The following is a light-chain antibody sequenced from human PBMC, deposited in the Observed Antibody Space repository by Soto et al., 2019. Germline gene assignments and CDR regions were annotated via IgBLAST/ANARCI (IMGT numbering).Light chain of an antibody. CDR3: LHYARYPIS. V-gene: IGKV1-5*03. Sequence: DIQMTQSPSTLSASVGDRVTITCRASQSISFWLAWYQQKPGKAPNLLIYTASILESGVPSRFSGSGSGTEFPVPISSLEPDDFETYYGLHYARYPISFGGGTKVEIK. CDR1: QSISFW. J-gene: IGKJ4*01. CDR2: TAS.